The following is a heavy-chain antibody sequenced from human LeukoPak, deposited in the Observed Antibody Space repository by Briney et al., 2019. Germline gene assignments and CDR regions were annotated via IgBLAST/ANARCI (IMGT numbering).Heavy chain of an antibody. D-gene: IGHD6-6*01. CDR3: AREVSSSSSYDY. CDR1: GYTFTGYY. Sequence: ASVKVSCKASGYTFTGYYMHWVRQAPGQGLERMGWINPNSGGTDYAQKFQGRVTMTRDTSISTAYMELSRLRSDDTAVYYCAREVSSSSSYDYWGQGTLVTVSS. CDR2: INPNSGGT. V-gene: IGHV1-2*02. J-gene: IGHJ4*02.